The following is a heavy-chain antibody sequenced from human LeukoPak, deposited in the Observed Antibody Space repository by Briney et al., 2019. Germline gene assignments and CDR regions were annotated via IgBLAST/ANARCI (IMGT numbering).Heavy chain of an antibody. CDR2: ISSNGDNT. J-gene: IGHJ4*02. CDR3: VRGTGY. Sequence: GGSLRLSCAASEFTFSNYWMSWVRQAPGKGLEYVSAISSNGDNTYYADSVKGRFTISRDNSKNTLYLQMSSLRADDTAVYYCVRGTGYWGQGTLVTVSS. CDR1: EFTFSNYW. V-gene: IGHV3-64D*06.